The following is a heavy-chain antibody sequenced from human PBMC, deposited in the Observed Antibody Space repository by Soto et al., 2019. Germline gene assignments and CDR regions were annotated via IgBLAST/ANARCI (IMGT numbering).Heavy chain of an antibody. CDR2: IVVGSGNT. D-gene: IGHD4-17*01. CDR3: AAYYGDYRGVDYYHGMDV. V-gene: IGHV1-58*01. Sequence: SVKVSCNASGLTFTSSSLQWVRQARGQRLEWIGWIVVGSGNTNYAQKFQERVTITRDMSTSTAYMELSSLRSEDTAVYYCAAYYGDYRGVDYYHGMDVWGQGTTVTVSS. CDR1: GLTFTSSS. J-gene: IGHJ6*02.